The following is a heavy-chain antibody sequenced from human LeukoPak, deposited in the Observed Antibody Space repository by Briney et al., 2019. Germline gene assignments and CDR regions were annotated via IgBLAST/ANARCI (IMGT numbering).Heavy chain of an antibody. CDR2: ISFDRTDK. Sequence: GGSLRLSCAASGFSFSSYGMHWVRQAPGKGLEWVALISFDRTDKYYADSVKGRFTISRDDSKNTLYPQMNSLRGEDTAVYYCAKDTDGTTDYFDYWGQGTLVTVSS. CDR3: AKDTDGTTDYFDY. J-gene: IGHJ4*02. CDR1: GFSFSSYG. V-gene: IGHV3-30*18. D-gene: IGHD1-1*01.